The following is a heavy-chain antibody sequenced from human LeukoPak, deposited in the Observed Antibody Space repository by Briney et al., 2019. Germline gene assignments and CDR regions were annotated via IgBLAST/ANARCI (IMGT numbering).Heavy chain of an antibody. CDR2: ISGSGGST. V-gene: IGHV3-23*01. Sequence: PGGSLRLSCSASGFTFSSYAMHWVRQAPGKGLEWVSAISGSGGSTYYADSVKGRFTISRDNSKNTLYLQMNSLRAEDTAVYYCAKEGSNSAGYYGMDVWGQGTTVTVSS. CDR3: AKEGSNSAGYYGMDV. J-gene: IGHJ6*02. CDR1: GFTFSSYA. D-gene: IGHD2-2*01.